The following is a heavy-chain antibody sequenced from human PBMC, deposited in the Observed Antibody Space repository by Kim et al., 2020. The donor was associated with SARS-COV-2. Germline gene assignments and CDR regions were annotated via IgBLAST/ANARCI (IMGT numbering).Heavy chain of an antibody. D-gene: IGHD3-16*01. Sequence: PSLKRRVTNSVDTSKNQFSLKLSSVTAADTAVYYCATSQIGGPYYYGMDVWGQGTTVTVSS. CDR3: ATSQIGGPYYYGMDV. V-gene: IGHV4-34*01. J-gene: IGHJ6*02.